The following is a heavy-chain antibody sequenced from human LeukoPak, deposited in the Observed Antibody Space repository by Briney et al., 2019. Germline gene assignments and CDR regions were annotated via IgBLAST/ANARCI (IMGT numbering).Heavy chain of an antibody. J-gene: IGHJ4*02. CDR3: ARGTALNSYYFDY. Sequence: PGRSLRLSCAASGFTFSSYGMHRVRQAPGKGLEWVAVIWYDGSKKYYADSVKGRFTISRDNSKNTLYLQMKSLRAEDTAVYYCARGTALNSYYFDYWGQGTLVTVSS. V-gene: IGHV3-33*01. CDR1: GFTFSSYG. D-gene: IGHD2-21*02. CDR2: IWYDGSKK.